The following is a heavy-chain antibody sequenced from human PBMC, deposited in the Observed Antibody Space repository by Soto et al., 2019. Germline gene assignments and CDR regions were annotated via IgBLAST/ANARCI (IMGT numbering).Heavy chain of an antibody. CDR1: GGSISSYY. CDR2: IYYSGST. D-gene: IGHD4-17*01. CDR3: TRSTTVILGYYHYGMDV. Sequence: SETLSPTCTVSGGSISSYYWRWIRQPLGKGLEWIGYIYYSGSTNYNPSLKSRVTISVDTSKNQCSLKLSSVTAADTTVYYCTRSTTVILGYYHYGMDVWGQGTAVTVSS. V-gene: IGHV4-59*01. J-gene: IGHJ6*02.